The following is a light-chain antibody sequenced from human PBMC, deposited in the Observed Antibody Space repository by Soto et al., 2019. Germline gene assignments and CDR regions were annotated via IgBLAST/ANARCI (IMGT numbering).Light chain of an antibody. V-gene: IGKV3-15*01. CDR2: GAS. J-gene: IGKJ5*01. CDR1: QSVSSD. CDR3: QQYNDWPLS. Sequence: EIVMTQSPATLSVSPGETATLSCRASQSVSSDLAWYQQKPGQAPGLLMYGASTRATGIPARFSGSGSGTEFTLTISSLQSEDFAVYYCQQYNDWPLSFGQGTRLEIK.